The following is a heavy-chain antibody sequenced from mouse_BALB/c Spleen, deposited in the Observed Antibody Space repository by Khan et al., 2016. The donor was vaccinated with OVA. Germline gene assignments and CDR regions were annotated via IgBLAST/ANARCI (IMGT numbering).Heavy chain of an antibody. CDR3: VKDRGYYAVDY. CDR1: GFSLTSYG. Sequence: VQLKESGPGLVAPSQSLSITCTVSGFSLTSYGVSWVRQPPGKGLEWLGVLWGDGNTNFHSALRSRLSISKDNSKSQVFLKLNSLQTDDTATYYCVKDRGYYAVDYWGQGTSVTVSS. J-gene: IGHJ4*01. V-gene: IGHV2-3*01. CDR2: LWGDGNT.